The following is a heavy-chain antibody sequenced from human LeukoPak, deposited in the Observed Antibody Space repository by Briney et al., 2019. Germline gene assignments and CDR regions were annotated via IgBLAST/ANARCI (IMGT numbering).Heavy chain of an antibody. CDR2: IYYSGST. Sequence: SETLSLTCTVSGASISSYYWSWIRQPPGKGLEWIGSIYYSGSTYYNPSLKSRVTISVDTSKNQFSLKLNSVTAADTAVYYCARPSHNDYGDYRSWFDPWGQGTLVTVSS. V-gene: IGHV4-59*05. CDR1: GASISSYY. CDR3: ARPSHNDYGDYRSWFDP. J-gene: IGHJ5*02. D-gene: IGHD4-17*01.